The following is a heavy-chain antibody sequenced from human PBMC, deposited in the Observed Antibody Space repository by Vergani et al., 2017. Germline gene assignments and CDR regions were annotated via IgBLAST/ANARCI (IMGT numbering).Heavy chain of an antibody. CDR3: ARHNAYCSSTSCKGWFDP. J-gene: IGHJ5*02. CDR1: GGSISSSSYY. Sequence: QLQLQESGPGLVKPSETLSLTCTVSGGSISSSSYYWGWIRQPPGKGLEWIGSIYYSGSTYYNPSLKSRVTISVDTSKNQFSLKLSSVTAADTAVYYCARHNAYCSSTSCKGWFDPWGQGTLVTVSS. V-gene: IGHV4-39*01. D-gene: IGHD2-2*01. CDR2: IYYSGST.